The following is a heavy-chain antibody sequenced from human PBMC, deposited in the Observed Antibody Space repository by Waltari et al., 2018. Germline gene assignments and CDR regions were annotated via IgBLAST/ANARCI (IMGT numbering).Heavy chain of an antibody. Sequence: EVQLVESGGGLVQPGASLRLSCAASGFTVSNDWMHWDRQAPGKGLVWVSRTNSDESSTSYADSVKGRFTISRDNAKNTLYLQINSLRAEDTAVYYCARSSIAGIDYWGQGTLVTVSS. D-gene: IGHD2-21*01. CDR1: GFTVSNDW. J-gene: IGHJ4*02. V-gene: IGHV3-74*02. CDR2: TNSDESST. CDR3: ARSSIAGIDY.